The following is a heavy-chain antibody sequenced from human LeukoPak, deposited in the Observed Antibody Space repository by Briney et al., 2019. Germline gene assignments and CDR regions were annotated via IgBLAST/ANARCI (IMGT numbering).Heavy chain of an antibody. CDR2: IKQDGSEK. J-gene: IGHJ3*02. V-gene: IGHV3-7*01. CDR3: ASARLLYYDFWSGYYKGSAFDI. Sequence: GGSLRLSCAASGFTFSSYWMSWVRQAPGKGLEWVANIKQDGSEKYYVDSVKGRFTISRDNAKNSLYLQMNSLRAEDTAVYYCASARLLYYDFWSGYYKGSAFDIWGQGTMVTVSS. CDR1: GFTFSSYW. D-gene: IGHD3-3*01.